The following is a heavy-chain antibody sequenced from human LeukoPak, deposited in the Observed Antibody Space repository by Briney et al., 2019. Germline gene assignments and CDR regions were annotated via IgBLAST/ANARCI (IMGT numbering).Heavy chain of an antibody. D-gene: IGHD6-19*01. CDR2: ISSSSSYI. Sequence: GGSLRLSCAASGFTFSSYSMNWVRQAPGKGLEWVSSISSSSSYIYYADSVKGRFTISRDNAKNSLYLQMNGLRAEDTAVYYCAKDPRHSSVWYPQYYMDVWGKGTTVTVSS. CDR1: GFTFSSYS. V-gene: IGHV3-21*01. J-gene: IGHJ6*03. CDR3: AKDPRHSSVWYPQYYMDV.